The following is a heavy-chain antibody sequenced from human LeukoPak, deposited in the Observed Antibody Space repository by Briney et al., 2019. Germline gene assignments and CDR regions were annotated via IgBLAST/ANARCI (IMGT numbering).Heavy chain of an antibody. D-gene: IGHD4-17*01. CDR3: ARGRTTVEPPDYYYYYMDV. J-gene: IGHJ6*03. CDR1: GYTFTSYG. V-gene: IGHV1-18*01. Sequence: ASVKVFCKASGYTFTSYGISWVRQAPGQGLEWMGWISAYNGNTNYAQKLQGRVTMTTDTSTSTAYMELRSLRSDDTAVYYCARGRTTVEPPDYYYYYMDVWGKGTTVTVSS. CDR2: ISAYNGNT.